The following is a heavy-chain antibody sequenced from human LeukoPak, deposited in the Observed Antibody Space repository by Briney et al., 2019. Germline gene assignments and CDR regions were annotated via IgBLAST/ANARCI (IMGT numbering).Heavy chain of an antibody. Sequence: ASVKVSCKASGYTFTSYGINWVRQAPGQGLEWMGWISAYNGNTKYAQKLQGKIIMTRDTSTNTVYMEVRSLRSDDTAIYYCARDLRGFVGEVRGGYYYYPMDVWGQGTTVTVSS. J-gene: IGHJ6*02. CDR3: ARDLRGFVGEVRGGYYYYPMDV. D-gene: IGHD3-10*01. V-gene: IGHV1-18*01. CDR1: GYTFTSYG. CDR2: ISAYNGNT.